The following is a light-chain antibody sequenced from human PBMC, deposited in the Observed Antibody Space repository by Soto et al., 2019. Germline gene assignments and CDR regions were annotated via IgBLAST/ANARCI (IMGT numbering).Light chain of an antibody. CDR3: STYTSRSTLV. V-gene: IGLV2-14*01. Sequence: QSALTQPASVSGSLGQSITISCTGSSSDVGGYNYVSWYQQPPGKAPKLLIYEVRNRPSGISYRFSGSKSGTTASLTISSLLPEDEADYYCSTYTSRSTLVFGGGTKVTVL. CDR2: EVR. J-gene: IGLJ2*01. CDR1: SSDVGGYNY.